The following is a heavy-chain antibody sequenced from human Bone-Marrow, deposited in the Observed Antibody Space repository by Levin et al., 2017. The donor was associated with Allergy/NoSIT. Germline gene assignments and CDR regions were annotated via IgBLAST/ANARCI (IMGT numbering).Heavy chain of an antibody. CDR1: GFAFNKYW. V-gene: IGHV3-7*01. J-gene: IGHJ4*02. D-gene: IGHD3-10*01. CDR3: ARHSYFYFEY. CDR2: IYHDGSEK. Sequence: ETLSLTCVASGFAFNKYWMTWVRQAPGRGLEWVANIYHDGSEKHYVDSVKGRFTISRDNAKNSLSLQMDSLRAEDTAVYYCARHSYFYFEYWGQGTQVTVSS.